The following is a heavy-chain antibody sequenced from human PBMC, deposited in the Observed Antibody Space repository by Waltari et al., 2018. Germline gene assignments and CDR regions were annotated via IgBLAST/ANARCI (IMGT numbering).Heavy chain of an antibody. CDR1: GYTFTSYY. CDR3: ARDYYDSLTGPSVDHGMDV. CDR2: INPSGGSK. D-gene: IGHD3-9*01. V-gene: IGHV1-46*01. J-gene: IGHJ6*02. Sequence: QVQLVQSGAEVKKPGASVKVSYKASGYTFTSYYMHWVRQAPGQGLEWMGIINPSGGSKSYAQKFQGRVTMTRDTSTSTVYMELSSLRSEDTAVYYCARDYYDSLTGPSVDHGMDVWGQGTTVTVSS.